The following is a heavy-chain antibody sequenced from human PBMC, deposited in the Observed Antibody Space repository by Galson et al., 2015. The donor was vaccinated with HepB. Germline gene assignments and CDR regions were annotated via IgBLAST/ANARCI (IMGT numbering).Heavy chain of an antibody. V-gene: IGHV1-69*13. D-gene: IGHD2-2*01. J-gene: IGHJ3*02. CDR1: GGTSSSYA. Sequence: SVKVSCKASGGTSSSYAISWVRQAPGQGLEWMGGIIPIFGTANYAQKFQGRVTITADESTSTAYMELSSLRSEDTAVYYCARALCPWDIVVVPAASIGCGAFDIWGQGTMVTVSS. CDR3: ARALCPWDIVVVPAASIGCGAFDI. CDR2: IIPIFGTA.